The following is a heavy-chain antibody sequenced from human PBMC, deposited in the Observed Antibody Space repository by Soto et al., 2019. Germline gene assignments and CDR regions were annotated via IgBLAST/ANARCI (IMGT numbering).Heavy chain of an antibody. CDR2: IYYSGST. D-gene: IGHD3-22*01. CDR3: ARGIGSGYFYYYYVMDV. Sequence: SETLSLTCTVSGGSISSYYWSWIRQPPGKGLEWIGYIYYSGSTNYNPSLKSRVTISVDTSKNQFSLKLSSVTAADTAVYYCARGIGSGYFYYYYVMDVWGQGTTVTVSS. CDR1: GGSISSYY. V-gene: IGHV4-59*01. J-gene: IGHJ6*01.